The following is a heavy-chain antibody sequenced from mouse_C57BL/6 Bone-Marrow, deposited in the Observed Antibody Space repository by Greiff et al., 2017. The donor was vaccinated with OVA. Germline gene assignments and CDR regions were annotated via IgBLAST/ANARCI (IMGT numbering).Heavy chain of an antibody. V-gene: IGHV1-55*01. D-gene: IGHD2-5*01. CDR1: GYTFTSYW. CDR3: ARRKDYSNYFDY. J-gene: IGHJ2*01. CDR2: IYPGSGST. Sequence: VQLQQPGAELVKPGASVKLSCKASGYTFTSYWITWVKQRPGQGLEWIGDIYPGSGSTNYNEKFKSKATLTVDTSTSTAYMQLSSLTSEDSAVYDCARRKDYSNYFDYWGQGTTLTVSS.